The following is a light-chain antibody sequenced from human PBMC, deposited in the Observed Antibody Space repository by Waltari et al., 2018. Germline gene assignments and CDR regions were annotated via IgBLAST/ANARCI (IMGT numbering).Light chain of an antibody. CDR3: QQSYSTPRT. V-gene: IGKV1-39*01. J-gene: IGKJ1*01. Sequence: DIQITQSPSSLSASVGDSVTITCRARQSISSYLNWYQQKPGKAPKLLIYAASSLQSGVPSRFSGSGSGTDFTLTISSLQPEDFATYYCQQSYSTPRTFGQGTKVEIK. CDR1: QSISSY. CDR2: AAS.